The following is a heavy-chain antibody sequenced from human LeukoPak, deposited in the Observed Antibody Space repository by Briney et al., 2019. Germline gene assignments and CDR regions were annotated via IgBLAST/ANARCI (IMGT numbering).Heavy chain of an antibody. V-gene: IGHV3-20*04. CDR3: ARNFGGGDSSGPYY. Sequence: GGSLRLSCAASGLTFSIHWMNWVRQAPGKGLEWVSGINWNGGRTGYADSMKGRFIISRDNAKNSLYLQVNSLRAEDTALYYCARNFGGGDSSGPYYWGQGTLVTVSS. CDR2: INWNGGRT. J-gene: IGHJ4*02. CDR1: GLTFSIHW. D-gene: IGHD3-22*01.